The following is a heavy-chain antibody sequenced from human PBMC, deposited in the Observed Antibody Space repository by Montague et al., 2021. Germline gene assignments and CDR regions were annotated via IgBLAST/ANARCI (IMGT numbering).Heavy chain of an antibody. Sequence: SETLSLTRAVYGGSFSGYYWSWIRQPPGKGLEWIGEINHSGSTNXNPSLKSRVTISVDTSKNQFSLKLSSVTAADTAVYYCARRGGTMVRGVKGYMDVWGKGTTVTVSS. V-gene: IGHV4-34*01. J-gene: IGHJ6*03. D-gene: IGHD3-10*01. CDR1: GGSFSGYY. CDR3: ARRGGTMVRGVKGYMDV. CDR2: INHSGST.